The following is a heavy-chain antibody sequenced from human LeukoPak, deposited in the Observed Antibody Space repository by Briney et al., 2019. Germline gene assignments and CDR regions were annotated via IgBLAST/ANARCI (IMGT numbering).Heavy chain of an antibody. CDR2: INSGGST. CDR3: AKYRSGRVAGAGNWCFDL. J-gene: IGHJ2*01. CDR1: GFTFSSYA. Sequence: PGGSLRLSCAASGFTFSSYAMSWVRQAPGKGLEWVSTINSGGSTYYTDSVRGRFTISRDNSRNTLYLQMSSLRVDEDTAVYYCAKYRSGRVAGAGNWCFDLWGRGTLVTVSS. V-gene: IGHV3-23*01. D-gene: IGHD6-19*01.